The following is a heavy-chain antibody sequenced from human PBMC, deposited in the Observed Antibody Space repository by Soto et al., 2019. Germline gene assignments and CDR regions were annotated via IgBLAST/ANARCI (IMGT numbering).Heavy chain of an antibody. CDR2: ISSSGDNI. D-gene: IGHD1-1*01. V-gene: IGHV3-11*01. CDR1: AFTFSDYY. Sequence: QVQLVESGGGLVKPGGSLRLSCAASAFTFSDYYMSWIRQAPGKGLEWVSYISSSGDNIYYADSVKGRFTLSRDNAKNSLYLQMNNLRAEDTAVYYCAREIRDVYNHVCDSCGHGTLVTVSS. J-gene: IGHJ5*01. CDR3: AREIRDVYNHVCDS.